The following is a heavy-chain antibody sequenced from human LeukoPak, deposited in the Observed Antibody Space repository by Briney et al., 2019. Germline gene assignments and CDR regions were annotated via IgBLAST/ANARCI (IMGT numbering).Heavy chain of an antibody. J-gene: IGHJ4*02. V-gene: IGHV4-39*07. CDR3: ARGRYFDY. CDR2: IYHRGTT. CDR1: GGSISSSSYY. Sequence: SETLSLTCTVSGGSISSSSYYWGWIRQPPGKGLEWIGSIYHRGTTYYNPSLKSRVTISVDTSKNQFSLKLSSVTAADTAVYYCARGRYFDYWGQGTLVTVSS.